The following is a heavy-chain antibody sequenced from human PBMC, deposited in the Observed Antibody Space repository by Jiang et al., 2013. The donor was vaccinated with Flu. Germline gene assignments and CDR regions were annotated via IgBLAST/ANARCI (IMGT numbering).Heavy chain of an antibody. CDR3: AREVGADRGYCGFDV. Sequence: GLVQPGGSLRLSCAASGFTFSTYWVSWVRQAPGKGLEWVANMKPVGDEKYYVDSVRGRFAISRDNAKNSLYLQMNNLRAEDTAVYYCAREVGADRGYCGFDVWGQGTTVTVSS. D-gene: IGHD1-26*01. V-gene: IGHV3-7*01. CDR1: GFTFSTYW. J-gene: IGHJ6*02. CDR2: MKPVGDEK.